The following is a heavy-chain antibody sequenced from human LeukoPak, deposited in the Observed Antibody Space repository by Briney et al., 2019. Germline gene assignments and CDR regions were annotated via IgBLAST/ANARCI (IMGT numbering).Heavy chain of an antibody. V-gene: IGHV3-21*01. D-gene: IGHD6-13*01. CDR2: ISSGSGYI. CDR1: GFTFSSYS. CDR3: ARSTSASGTGDY. J-gene: IGHJ4*02. Sequence: PGGSLRLSCAASGFTFSSYSMHWVRQAPGKGLEWVSSISSGSGYIYSADSVKGRFTISRDNTKNSLYLQMNSLGAEDTAVYYCARSTSASGTGDYWGQGILVTVSS.